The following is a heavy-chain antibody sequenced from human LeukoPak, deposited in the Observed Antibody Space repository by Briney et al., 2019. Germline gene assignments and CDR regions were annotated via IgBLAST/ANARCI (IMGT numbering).Heavy chain of an antibody. Sequence: GGSLRLSCAASGFTFSSYAMSWVRQAPGKGLEWVANIKQDGSEKYYVDSVKGRFTISRDNAKNSLYLQMNSLRAEDTAVYYCARAGSSWYYYYYYGMDVWGQGTTVTVSS. V-gene: IGHV3-7*03. D-gene: IGHD6-6*01. CDR2: IKQDGSEK. CDR1: GFTFSSYA. CDR3: ARAGSSWYYYYYYGMDV. J-gene: IGHJ6*02.